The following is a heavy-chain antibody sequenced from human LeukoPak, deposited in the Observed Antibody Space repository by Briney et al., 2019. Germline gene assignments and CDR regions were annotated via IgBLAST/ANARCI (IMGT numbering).Heavy chain of an antibody. D-gene: IGHD4-11*01. CDR1: GGSFTDYY. CDR3: ARGSRLPLDY. CDR2: ISHSGGT. J-gene: IGHJ4*02. Sequence: PSETLSLTXAVYGGSFTDYYWSWIRQPPGKGPEWIGEISHSGGTNCNPSLESRVTISMDTSNYQFSLKLSSVTAADTAVYYCARGSRLPLDYWDQGSLVTVSS. V-gene: IGHV4-34*01.